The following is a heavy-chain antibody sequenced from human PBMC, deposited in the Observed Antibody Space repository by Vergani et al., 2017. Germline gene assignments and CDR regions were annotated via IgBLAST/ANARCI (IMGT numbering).Heavy chain of an antibody. J-gene: IGHJ5*02. V-gene: IGHV4-59*01. CDR2: MYHSGST. D-gene: IGHD3-10*01. CDR3: GRVADCYGLGSRLLDL. CDR1: GCSMSGYY. Sequence: QVRLQESGPGLVKPSETLSLTCSVSGCSMSGYYWSWIRQPPGKELDWIVYMYHSGSTNYNPSLETRVTISGDTSKNQFSLKLNSVTAADKAVYYCGRVADCYGLGSRLLDLWGQGILVTVSS.